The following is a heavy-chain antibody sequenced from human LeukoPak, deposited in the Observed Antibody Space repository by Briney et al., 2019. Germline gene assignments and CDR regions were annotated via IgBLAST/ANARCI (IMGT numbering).Heavy chain of an antibody. CDR1: GFTFSSYE. CDR2: ISSSGSTI. CDR3: ARQAQWLGLDY. D-gene: IGHD6-19*01. Sequence: PGGSLRLSCAASGFTFSSYEVNWVRQAPGKGLEWVSYISSSGSTIYYADSVKGRFTISRDNAKNSLYLQMNSLRAEDTAVYYCARQAQWLGLDYWGQGTLVTVSS. J-gene: IGHJ4*02. V-gene: IGHV3-48*03.